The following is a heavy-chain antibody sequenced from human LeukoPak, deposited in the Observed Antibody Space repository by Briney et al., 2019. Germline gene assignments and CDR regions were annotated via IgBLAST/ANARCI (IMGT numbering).Heavy chain of an antibody. J-gene: IGHJ4*02. CDR1: AGSITGYY. CDR2: ISDTGRT. V-gene: IGHV4-4*07. D-gene: IGHD3-9*01. Sequence: SETLSLTCTVSAGSITGYYWTWIRQPAGKGLEWIGRISDTGRTYYNPSLESRVTISLDTSNNQFSLRVTSVTAADTAVYYCARGTDINQITGYYSFVYWGQGTLVSVSS. CDR3: ARGTDINQITGYYSFVY.